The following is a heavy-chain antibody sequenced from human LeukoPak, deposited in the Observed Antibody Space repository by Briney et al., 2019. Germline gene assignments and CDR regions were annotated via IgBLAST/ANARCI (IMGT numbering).Heavy chain of an antibody. CDR1: GYTFTGYY. CDR2: INPNSGGT. CDR3: ATPLGGGYCSGGSCRYYFDY. J-gene: IGHJ4*02. Sequence: ASVKVSCKASGYTFTGYYMHWVRQAPGQGLEWMGWINPNSGGTNYAQKFQGRVTMTRDTSISTAYMELSRLRSDDTAVYYCATPLGGGYCSGGSCRYYFDYWGQGTLVTVSS. D-gene: IGHD2-15*01. V-gene: IGHV1-2*02.